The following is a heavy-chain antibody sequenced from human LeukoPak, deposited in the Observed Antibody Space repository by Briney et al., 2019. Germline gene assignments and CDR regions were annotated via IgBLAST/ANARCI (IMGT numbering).Heavy chain of an antibody. CDR3: ARSHRVAAPFDP. D-gene: IGHD2-15*01. Sequence: ASVKVSCTASGYTFSSYYMHWVRQAPGQGLEWMGIINPSGGIRYAQKFQGRVTMTRDTSTSKVYMEMSSLRSEDTAVYYCARSHRVAAPFDPWGQGTLVPSPQ. CDR1: GYTFSSYY. CDR2: INPSGGI. V-gene: IGHV1-46*01. J-gene: IGHJ5*02.